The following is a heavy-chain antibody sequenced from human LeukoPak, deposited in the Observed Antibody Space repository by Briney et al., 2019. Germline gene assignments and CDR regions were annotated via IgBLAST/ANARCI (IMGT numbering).Heavy chain of an antibody. CDR2: INPNSGGT. Sequence: ASVHVSCEASGYTFTGYYMHWVRQAPGQGLEWMGWINPNSGGTNYAQKFQGWVTMTRDTSISTAYMELSRLRSDDTAVYYCARDWDSSCMDVWGKGTTVTVSS. J-gene: IGHJ6*04. CDR1: GYTFTGYY. D-gene: IGHD6-19*01. V-gene: IGHV1-2*04. CDR3: ARDWDSSCMDV.